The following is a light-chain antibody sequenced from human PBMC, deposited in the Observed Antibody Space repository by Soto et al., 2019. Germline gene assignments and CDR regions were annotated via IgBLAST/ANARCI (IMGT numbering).Light chain of an antibody. CDR2: GAS. Sequence: IVWTQSPGTLSLSTGDRATLSCRTSHSVDSTHLAWYQQKPGQAPRLLIYGASGRDTCIPDRFGGSGSGTHFTLTIRRLDPEDFSVYYWQHYGASRTFGQGTKWEVK. CDR1: HSVDSTH. CDR3: QHYGASRT. V-gene: IGKV3-20*01. J-gene: IGKJ1*01.